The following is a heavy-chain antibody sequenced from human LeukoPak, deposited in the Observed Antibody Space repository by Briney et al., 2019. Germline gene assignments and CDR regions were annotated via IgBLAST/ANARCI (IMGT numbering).Heavy chain of an antibody. CDR3: ARGRRGYCSSTSCYYRDNWFDP. Sequence: PSETLSLTCTVSGGSISSSSYYWGWIRQPPGKGLEWIGSIYYSGSTYYNPSLKSRVTISVDTSKNQFSLKLSSVTAADTAVYYCARGRRGYCSSTSCYYRDNWFDPWGQGTLVTVSS. CDR2: IYYSGST. V-gene: IGHV4-39*07. D-gene: IGHD2-2*01. CDR1: GGSISSSSYY. J-gene: IGHJ5*02.